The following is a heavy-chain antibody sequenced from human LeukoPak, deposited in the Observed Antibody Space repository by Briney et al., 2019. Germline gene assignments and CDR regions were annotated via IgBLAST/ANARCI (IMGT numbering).Heavy chain of an antibody. D-gene: IGHD3-3*01. Sequence: PSETLSLTCAVYGGSFSGYYWSWIRQPPGKGLEWIGEINHSGSTNYNPSLKSRVTISVDTSKNQFSLKLSSVTAADTAVYYCARGPTYYDFWSGYYADQKYYFDYWGQGTLVTVSS. V-gene: IGHV4-34*01. CDR2: INHSGST. CDR3: ARGPTYYDFWSGYYADQKYYFDY. CDR1: GGSFSGYY. J-gene: IGHJ4*02.